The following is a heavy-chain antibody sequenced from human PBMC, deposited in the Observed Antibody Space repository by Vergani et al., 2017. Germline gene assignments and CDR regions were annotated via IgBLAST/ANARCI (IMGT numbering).Heavy chain of an antibody. V-gene: IGHV2-70*04. CDR3: ARSSNWGSTGFDY. CDR2: IDWDDDK. J-gene: IGHJ4*02. Sequence: QVTLEESGPALVKPTQTLTLTCTFSWFSLSTSGMRVSWIRQPPGKALEWLERIDWDDDKVYSTSLKTRLTISKDTSKNQVVLTMTNIDPVDTATYYCARSSNWGSTGFDYWGQGTLVTVSS. CDR1: WFSLSTSGMR. D-gene: IGHD7-27*01.